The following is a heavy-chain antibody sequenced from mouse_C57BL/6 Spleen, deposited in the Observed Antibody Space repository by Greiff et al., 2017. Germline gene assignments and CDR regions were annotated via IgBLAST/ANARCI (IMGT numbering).Heavy chain of an antibody. Sequence: EVQLQQSGPELVKPGASVKISCKASGYTFTDYYMNWVKQSHGKSLEWIGDINPNNGGTSYNQKFKGKATLTVDKSSSTAYMELRSLASEDSAVYYCARKGYYSFAYWGQGNLVTVSA. D-gene: IGHD2-1*01. CDR2: INPNNGGT. CDR1: GYTFTDYY. V-gene: IGHV1-26*01. CDR3: ARKGYYSFAY. J-gene: IGHJ3*01.